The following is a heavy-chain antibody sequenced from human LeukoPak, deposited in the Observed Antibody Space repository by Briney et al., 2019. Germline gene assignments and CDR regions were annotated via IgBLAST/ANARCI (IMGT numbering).Heavy chain of an antibody. CDR1: GGSISSYS. CDR3: ARGGCSSTGCSPV. CDR2: IYYSGST. V-gene: IGHV4-59*01. Sequence: KASETLSLTCTVSGGSISSYSWSWIRQPPGKGLEWIGYIYYSGSTNYNPSLKSRVTISVDTSKNQFSLKLSSVTAADTAVYYCARGGCSSTGCSPVWGKGITVTVSS. D-gene: IGHD2-2*01. J-gene: IGHJ6*04.